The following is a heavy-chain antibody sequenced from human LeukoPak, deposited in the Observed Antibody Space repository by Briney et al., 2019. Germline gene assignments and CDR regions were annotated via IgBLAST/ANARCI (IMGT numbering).Heavy chain of an antibody. V-gene: IGHV4-34*01. Sequence: SETLSLTCAVYGGSFSGYYWSWIRQPPGKGLEWIGEINHSGSTNYNPPLKSRVTISVDTSKNQFSLKLSSVTAADTAVYYCARGWVVGATRDYWGQGTLVTVSS. J-gene: IGHJ4*02. CDR3: ARGWVVGATRDY. D-gene: IGHD1-26*01. CDR2: INHSGST. CDR1: GGSFSGYY.